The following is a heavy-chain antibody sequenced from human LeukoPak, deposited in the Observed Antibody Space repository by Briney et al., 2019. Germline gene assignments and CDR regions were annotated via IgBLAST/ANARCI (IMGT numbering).Heavy chain of an antibody. Sequence: GGSLRLSCAASEFSIISSYMNWVRQVPGKGLEWVSVIYAGGNTYYADSVKGRFTISRDNSKNTLYLQMNSLRAEDTAVYYCAKDPLGMSSYDDWFDPWGQGTLVTVST. J-gene: IGHJ5*02. CDR1: EFSIISSY. V-gene: IGHV3-53*01. CDR2: IYAGGNT. CDR3: AKDPLGMSSYDDWFDP. D-gene: IGHD5-12*01.